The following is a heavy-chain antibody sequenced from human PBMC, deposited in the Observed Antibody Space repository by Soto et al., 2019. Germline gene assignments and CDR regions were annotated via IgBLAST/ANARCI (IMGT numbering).Heavy chain of an antibody. CDR3: ARGINYDFWSGYAYYYYGMDV. CDR1: GYTFTSYY. V-gene: IGHV1-46*01. J-gene: IGHJ6*02. D-gene: IGHD3-3*01. CDR2: INPSGGST. Sequence: ASVKVSCKASGYTFTSYYMHWVRQAPGQGLEWMGIINPSGGSTSYAQKFQGRVTMTRDTSTSTVYMELSSLRSEDTAVYYCARGINYDFWSGYAYYYYGMDVWGQGTTVTVSS.